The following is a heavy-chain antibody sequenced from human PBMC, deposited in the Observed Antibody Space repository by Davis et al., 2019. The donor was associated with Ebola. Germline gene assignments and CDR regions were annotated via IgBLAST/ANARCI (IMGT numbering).Heavy chain of an antibody. D-gene: IGHD3-22*01. CDR1: GGSISSYY. CDR2: IYYSGST. Sequence: GSLRLSCTVSGGSISSYYWSWIRQPPGKGLEWIGYIYYSGSTNYNPSLKSRVTISVDTSKNQFSLKLSSVTAADTAVYYCARGRSGYYYYGMDVWGQGTTVTVSS. V-gene: IGHV4-59*12. J-gene: IGHJ6*02. CDR3: ARGRSGYYYYGMDV.